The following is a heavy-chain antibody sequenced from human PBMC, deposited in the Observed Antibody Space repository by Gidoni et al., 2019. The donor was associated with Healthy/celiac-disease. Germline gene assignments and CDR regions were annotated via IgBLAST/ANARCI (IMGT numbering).Heavy chain of an antibody. CDR3: AKEGSVEMATILDY. V-gene: IGHV3-43*02. CDR1: GFTFDDYA. Sequence: EVQLVESGGGVVQPGGSLRLSCAASGFTFDDYAMHWVRQAPGKGLEWVSLISGDGGSTYYADSVKGRFTISRDNSKNSLYLQMNSLRTEGTALYYCAKEGSVEMATILDYWGQGTLVTVSS. J-gene: IGHJ4*02. D-gene: IGHD5-12*01. CDR2: ISGDGGST.